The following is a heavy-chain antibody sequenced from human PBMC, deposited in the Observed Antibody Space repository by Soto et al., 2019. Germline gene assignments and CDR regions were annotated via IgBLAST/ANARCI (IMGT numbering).Heavy chain of an antibody. J-gene: IGHJ5*02. Sequence: SETLSLTCTVSGGSISSGGYYWSWIRQHPGKGLEWIGYIYYSGSTYYNPSLKSRVTISVDTSKNQFSLKLSSVTAADTAVYYCARWVRRKDIVVVPAEEAPNGFDTWGQVTLVTVSS. V-gene: IGHV4-31*03. CDR1: GGSISSGGYY. CDR3: ARWVRRKDIVVVPAEEAPNGFDT. CDR2: IYYSGST. D-gene: IGHD2-2*01.